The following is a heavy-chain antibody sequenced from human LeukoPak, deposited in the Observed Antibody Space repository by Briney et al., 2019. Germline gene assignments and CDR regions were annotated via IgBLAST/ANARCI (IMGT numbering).Heavy chain of an antibody. D-gene: IGHD3-10*01. CDR3: ARYGSGTYYSSVSDY. J-gene: IGHJ4*02. Sequence: SETLSLTRTVSGGSFSSTSFYWGWIRQPPGKGLEWIGSIYYSGTTYYSPSLKSRVTISVDTSKNQFSLKLSSVTAADTAVYYCARYGSGTYYSSVSDYWGQGTLVTVSS. CDR2: IYYSGTT. V-gene: IGHV4-39*01. CDR1: GGSFSSTSFY.